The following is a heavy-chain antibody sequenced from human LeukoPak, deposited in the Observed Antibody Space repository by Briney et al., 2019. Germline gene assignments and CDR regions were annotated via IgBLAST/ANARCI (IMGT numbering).Heavy chain of an antibody. CDR1: GYTFTSYG. J-gene: IGHJ4*02. Sequence: ASVKVSCKASGYTFTSYGISWVRQAPGQGLEWMGWISAYNGNTNYAQKLQGRVTMTTDTSTSTAYMELRSLRSDDTAVYYCARDHKGYSSGWYIDYWGRGTLVTVSS. CDR2: ISAYNGNT. V-gene: IGHV1-18*01. D-gene: IGHD6-19*01. CDR3: ARDHKGYSSGWYIDY.